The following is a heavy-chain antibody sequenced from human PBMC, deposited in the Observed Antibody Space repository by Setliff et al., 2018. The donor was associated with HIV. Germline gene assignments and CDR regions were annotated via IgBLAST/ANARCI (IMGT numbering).Heavy chain of an antibody. V-gene: IGHV4-39*01. J-gene: IGHJ3*02. CDR3: ARNIEWEPYAFDI. Sequence: PSETLSLTCSVSGGSISRSFYYWGWLRQPPGKGLEWIGSFHYSGSTSYNPSLRSRVTISVDTSKNQFSLRLTSVTAADTAVYYCARNIEWEPYAFDIWGQGTMVTVSS. CDR1: GGSISRSFYY. CDR2: FHYSGST. D-gene: IGHD1-26*01.